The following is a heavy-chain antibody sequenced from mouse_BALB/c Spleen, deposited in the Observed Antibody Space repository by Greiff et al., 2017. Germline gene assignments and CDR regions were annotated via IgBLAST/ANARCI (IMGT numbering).Heavy chain of an antibody. Sequence: EVQVVESGGGLVQPGGSLRLSCATSGFTFTDYYMSWVRQPPGKALEWLGFIRNKANGYTTEYSASVKGRFTISRDNSQSILYLQMNTLRAEDSATYYCASSSAMDYWGQGTSVTVSS. V-gene: IGHV7-3*02. J-gene: IGHJ4*01. CDR3: ASSSAMDY. CDR1: GFTFTDYY. CDR2: IRNKANGYTT.